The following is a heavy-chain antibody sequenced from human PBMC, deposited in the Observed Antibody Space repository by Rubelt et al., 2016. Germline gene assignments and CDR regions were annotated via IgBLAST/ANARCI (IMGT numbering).Heavy chain of an antibody. V-gene: IGHV3-23*04. Sequence: EVQLVESGGGLVQSGGSLRLSCVGSGFTFSSYAMSWVRQAPGKGLEWVSALSGSGHTTYYADSVKGRFTISRDNSKNTLYLQMSSLRAEDTAVYYCAKFHGSSWIGCFDPWGQGTLVTVSS. J-gene: IGHJ5*02. CDR2: LSGSGHTT. CDR1: GFTFSSYA. CDR3: AKFHGSSWIGCFDP. D-gene: IGHD3-3*01.